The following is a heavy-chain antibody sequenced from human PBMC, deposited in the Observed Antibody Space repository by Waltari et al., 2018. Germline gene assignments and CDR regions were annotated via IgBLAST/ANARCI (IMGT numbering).Heavy chain of an antibody. V-gene: IGHV3-23*01. Sequence: EVQLLESGGGLVQPGGSLRLSCAASGFTFSSYAMSWVRPAPGTGLAWVSAISGSGGSTYYADSVKGRFTISRDNSKNTLYLQMNSLRAEDTAVYYCAKSTFAGDYYDSSGFPKWYFDYWGQGTLVTVSS. D-gene: IGHD3-22*01. CDR3: AKSTFAGDYYDSSGFPKWYFDY. CDR1: GFTFSSYA. CDR2: ISGSGGST. J-gene: IGHJ4*02.